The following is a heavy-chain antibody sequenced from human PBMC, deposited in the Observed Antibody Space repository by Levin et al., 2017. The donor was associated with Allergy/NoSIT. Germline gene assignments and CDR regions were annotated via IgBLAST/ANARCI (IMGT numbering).Heavy chain of an antibody. Sequence: SETLSLTCTVSGGSINNNDYDWGWIRQPPGKGLEWIGKISNRGITYLSPSLKSRVTVSIDISKNQISLKLRSVTVADTAVYYCARHVRGYLLDYWGQGALVTVSS. D-gene: IGHD3-22*01. J-gene: IGHJ4*02. V-gene: IGHV4-39*01. CDR1: GGSINNNDYD. CDR2: ISNRGIT. CDR3: ARHVRGYLLDY.